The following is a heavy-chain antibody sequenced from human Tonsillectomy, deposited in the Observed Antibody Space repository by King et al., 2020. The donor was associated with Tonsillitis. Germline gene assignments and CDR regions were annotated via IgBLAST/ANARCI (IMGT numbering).Heavy chain of an antibody. CDR2: ISCSGGRT. CDR3: AKATAVAGYY. CDR1: GFIFSNYA. Sequence: VQLVESGGGLVQPGGSLRLSCAASGFIFSNYAMSWVRQAPGKGLEWVSAISCSGGRTHYAESVKGRFTISRDNSKNTLYMQMNSLRAEDTAVYYCAKATAVAGYYWGQGTQVIVSS. D-gene: IGHD4-17*01. V-gene: IGHV3-23*04. J-gene: IGHJ4*02.